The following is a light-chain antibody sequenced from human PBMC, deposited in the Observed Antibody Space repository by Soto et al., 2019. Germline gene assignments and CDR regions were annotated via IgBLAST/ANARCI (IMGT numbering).Light chain of an antibody. V-gene: IGKV1-39*01. CDR1: QSISSY. CDR2: AAS. Sequence: DIQMTQSPSSLSASVGDRVTITCRARQSISSYLNWYQQKPGKAPKLLTYAASSLQSGVPSRFSGSGSGTDFTLTISSLQPEDFATYYCQQSYSTPPEGTFGQGTK. J-gene: IGKJ2*02. CDR3: QQSYSTPPEGT.